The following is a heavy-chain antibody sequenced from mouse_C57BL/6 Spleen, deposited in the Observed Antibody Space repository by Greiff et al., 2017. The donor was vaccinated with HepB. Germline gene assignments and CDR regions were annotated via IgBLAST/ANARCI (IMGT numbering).Heavy chain of an antibody. CDR3: ARTKGTVVARMDY. Sequence: VQLQQSGAELVKPGASVKISCKASGYAFSSYCMNWVKQRPGKGLEWIGQIYPGDGDTNYNGKFKGKATLTADKSSSTAYMQLSSLTSEDSAVYFCARTKGTVVARMDYWGQGTSVTVSS. D-gene: IGHD1-1*01. V-gene: IGHV1-80*01. CDR1: GYAFSSYC. CDR2: IYPGDGDT. J-gene: IGHJ4*01.